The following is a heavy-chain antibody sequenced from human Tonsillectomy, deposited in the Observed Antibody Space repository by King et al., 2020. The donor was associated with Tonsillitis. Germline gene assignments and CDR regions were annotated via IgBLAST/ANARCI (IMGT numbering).Heavy chain of an antibody. D-gene: IGHD3-3*01. CDR3: ASLYYDFVGAFDY. J-gene: IGHJ4*02. CDR1: GGTFSSYA. V-gene: IGHV1-69*01. Sequence: QLVQSGAEVKKPGSSVKVSCKASGGTFSSYAISWVRQAPGQGLEWMGGIIPIFGTANNAQKFQGRVTLTADESTSTAYMELSSLRSEDTAVYYCASLYYDFVGAFDYWGQGTLVTVSS. CDR2: IIPIFGTA.